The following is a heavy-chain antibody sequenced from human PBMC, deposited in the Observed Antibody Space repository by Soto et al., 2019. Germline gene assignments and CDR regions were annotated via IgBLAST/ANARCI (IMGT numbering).Heavy chain of an antibody. Sequence: ASVKVSCKASGYTFTSYVISWVRQAPAQGLEWMGWISAYNGNTNFAQKLQGRVTMTTDTSTSTAYMELRSLRSDDTAVYYCVRVVATVAGPYGMDVWGQGTTVTVSS. CDR2: ISAYNGNT. CDR1: GYTFTSYV. CDR3: VRVVATVAGPYGMDV. D-gene: IGHD6-19*01. V-gene: IGHV1-18*01. J-gene: IGHJ6*02.